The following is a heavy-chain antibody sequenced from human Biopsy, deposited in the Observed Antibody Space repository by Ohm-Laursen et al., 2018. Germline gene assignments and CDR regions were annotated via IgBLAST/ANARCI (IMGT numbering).Heavy chain of an antibody. V-gene: IGHV4-39*01. CDR3: ARHSFGSGRDF. D-gene: IGHD3-10*01. J-gene: IGHJ4*02. CDR1: DGSISNIINY. CDR2: IYHTGIT. Sequence: SETLSLTWTVTDGSISNIINYWGWIRQPLGKGLEWLGSIYHTGITDYNPSLKSRVTISVDTSNNQFSLKLSSLTAADTAMYYCARHSFGSGRDFWGQGTLVTVSS.